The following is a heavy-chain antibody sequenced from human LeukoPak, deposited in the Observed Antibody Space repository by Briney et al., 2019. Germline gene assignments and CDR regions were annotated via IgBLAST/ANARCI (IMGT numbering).Heavy chain of an antibody. CDR2: IYSGGST. V-gene: IGHV3-66*01. Sequence: LEWVSVIYSGGSTYYADSVKGRFTISRDNSKNTLYLQMNSLRAEDTAVYYCARMVLPLDYWGQGTLVTVSS. J-gene: IGHJ4*02. CDR3: ARMVLPLDY. D-gene: IGHD3-10*01.